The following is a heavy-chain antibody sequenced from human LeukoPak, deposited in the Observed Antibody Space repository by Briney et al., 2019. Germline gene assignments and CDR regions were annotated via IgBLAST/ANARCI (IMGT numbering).Heavy chain of an antibody. D-gene: IGHD3-9*01. CDR3: ARMKGYYDILTGYYPPSYYFDY. CDR1: GGSISSSSYY. CDR2: IYYSGST. V-gene: IGHV4-39*01. Sequence: SETLSLTCTVSGGSISSSSYYWGWIRQPPGKGLEWIGNIYYSGSTYYNPSLKSRVTISVDTSKNQFSLKLSSVTAADTAVYYCARMKGYYDILTGYYPPSYYFDYWGQGTLVTVSS. J-gene: IGHJ4*02.